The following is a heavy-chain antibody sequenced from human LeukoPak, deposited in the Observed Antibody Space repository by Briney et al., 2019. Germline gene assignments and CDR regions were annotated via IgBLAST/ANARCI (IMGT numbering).Heavy chain of an antibody. V-gene: IGHV3-43*02. CDR2: ISGDGGST. D-gene: IGHD4-11*01. Sequence: GGSLRLSCAASGFTFDDYAMHWVRQAPGKGLEWVSLISGDGGSTYYADSVKGRFTISRDDSKNTLYLQMNSLRAEDTAMYYCARGLPPVMKYYFDYWGQGTLVTVSS. CDR3: ARGLPPVMKYYFDY. CDR1: GFTFDDYA. J-gene: IGHJ4*02.